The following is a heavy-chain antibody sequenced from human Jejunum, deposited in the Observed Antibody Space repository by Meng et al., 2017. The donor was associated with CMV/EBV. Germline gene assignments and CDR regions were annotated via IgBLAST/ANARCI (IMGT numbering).Heavy chain of an antibody. CDR2: INTDPPPP. D-gene: IGHD4-17*01. Sequence: LSCAASGFTFSDYWMHWVRQAPGKGLVWVSRINTDPPPPVYPASVQGRFTFSRDNAKNTLYLQMNSLRAEDTAVYYCARGLYGPDYWGQGTLVTVSS. CDR3: ARGLYGPDY. V-gene: IGHV3-74*01. CDR1: GFTFSDYW. J-gene: IGHJ4*02.